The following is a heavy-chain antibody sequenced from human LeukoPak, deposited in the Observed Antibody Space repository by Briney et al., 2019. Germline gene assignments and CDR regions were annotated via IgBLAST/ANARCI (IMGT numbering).Heavy chain of an antibody. CDR2: IWYDGSNK. CDR3: ARDGGYCSRASGPASRMDV. Sequence: PGGSQTLSCAASGYTYSSYGMLGARHARGRGVVGVAAIWYDGSNKYCADSVKGRFTISRDNCKNTLDLQMTSLRAEDTAVYYCARDGGYCSRASGPASRMDVWGKGTTVTVSS. V-gene: IGHV3-33*01. CDR1: GYTYSSYG. D-gene: IGHD2-2*03. J-gene: IGHJ6*03.